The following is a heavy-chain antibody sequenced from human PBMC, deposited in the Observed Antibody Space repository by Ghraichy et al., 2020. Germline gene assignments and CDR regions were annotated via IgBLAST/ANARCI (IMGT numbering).Heavy chain of an antibody. V-gene: IGHV4-59*01. CDR1: GDSISGYY. Sequence: SETLSLTCTVSGDSISGYYWNWIRLPPGEELEWIGHIYYSGSTYYTPSLGSRVNFSIDTSHNQFSLNLTSVTAADTAVYYCARKGYCSCGSCRGGAFDIWGPGAMVTVSS. J-gene: IGHJ3*02. D-gene: IGHD2-15*01. CDR3: ARKGYCSCGSCRGGAFDI. CDR2: IYYSGST.